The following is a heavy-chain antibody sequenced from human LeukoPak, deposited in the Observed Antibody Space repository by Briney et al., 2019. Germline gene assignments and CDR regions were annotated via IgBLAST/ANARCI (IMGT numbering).Heavy chain of an antibody. J-gene: IGHJ6*03. Sequence: PGGSLRLSCAASGFTFSTYAMHWVRQAPGKGLEWVAVISYDGRDKYNAGSVKGRFTVSRDNSKNTLYLQMNSLRAEDTAVYYCAREWQGYSSSRRGDYYYMDVWGKGTTVTVSS. CDR2: ISYDGRDK. D-gene: IGHD6-6*01. V-gene: IGHV3-30*04. CDR3: AREWQGYSSSRRGDYYYMDV. CDR1: GFTFSTYA.